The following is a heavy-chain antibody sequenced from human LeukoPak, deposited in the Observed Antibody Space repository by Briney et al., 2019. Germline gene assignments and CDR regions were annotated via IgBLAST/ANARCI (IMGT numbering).Heavy chain of an antibody. CDR2: IIPIFGTA. CDR3: ARFGGYCSGGSCYGYFDY. Sequence: ASVKVSCKASGGTFRSYAISWVRQAPGQGLEWMGGIIPIFGTANYAQKVQGRVTITADESTSTAYMELSSLRSEDTAVYYCARFGGYCSGGSCYGYFDYWGQGTLVTVSS. D-gene: IGHD2-15*01. CDR1: GGTFRSYA. J-gene: IGHJ4*02. V-gene: IGHV1-69*13.